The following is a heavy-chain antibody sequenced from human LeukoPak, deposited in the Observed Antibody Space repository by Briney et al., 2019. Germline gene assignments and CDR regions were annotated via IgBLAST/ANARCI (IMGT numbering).Heavy chain of an antibody. Sequence: SVKVSCKASGFTFTSSAMQWVRQARGQRLEWIGWIVVGSGNTNYAQKFQERVTITRDMSTSTAYMELSSLRSEDTAVYYCARGTPTTYYYDSSGYYYDDYWGQGTLVTVSS. CDR3: ARGTPTTYYYDSSGYYYDDY. D-gene: IGHD3-22*01. V-gene: IGHV1-58*02. CDR1: GFTFTSSA. CDR2: IVVGSGNT. J-gene: IGHJ4*02.